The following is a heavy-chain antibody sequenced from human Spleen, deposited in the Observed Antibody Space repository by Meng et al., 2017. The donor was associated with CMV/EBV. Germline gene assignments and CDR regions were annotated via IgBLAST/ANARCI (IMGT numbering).Heavy chain of an antibody. Sequence: GESLKISCAASGFTFSSYGMHWVRQAPGKGLEWVAFIRYDGSNKYYADSVKGRFTISRDNSKNTLYLQMNSLRAEDTAVYYCARAGEWELLIDYWGQGTLVTVSS. J-gene: IGHJ4*02. CDR2: IRYDGSNK. CDR3: ARAGEWELLIDY. V-gene: IGHV3-30*02. D-gene: IGHD1-26*01. CDR1: GFTFSSYG.